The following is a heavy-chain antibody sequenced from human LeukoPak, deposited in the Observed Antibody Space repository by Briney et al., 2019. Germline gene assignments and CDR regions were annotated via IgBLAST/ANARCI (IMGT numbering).Heavy chain of an antibody. CDR2: INPSGGST. CDR3: ARVDGIAVAGVDY. D-gene: IGHD6-19*01. J-gene: IGHJ4*02. Sequence: ASVKVSFTASGYTFTSYYMHWVRQAPGQGLEWMGVINPSGGSTSYAQKFQGRVTITRDTSTSTVYMELSSLRSEDTAVYYCARVDGIAVAGVDYWGQGTLVTVSS. CDR1: GYTFTSYY. V-gene: IGHV1-46*01.